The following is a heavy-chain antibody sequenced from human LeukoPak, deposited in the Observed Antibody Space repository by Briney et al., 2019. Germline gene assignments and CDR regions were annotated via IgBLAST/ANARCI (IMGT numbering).Heavy chain of an antibody. CDR3: ARANMMRVPFDY. Sequence: SETLSLTCTVSGGSTSSGDYYWSWIRQPPGKGLEWIGYIYYSGSTLYNPSLKSRVTISEDTSKSQFSLKLTSMTAADTAVYYCARANMMRVPFDYWGQGTLVTVSS. J-gene: IGHJ4*02. D-gene: IGHD3-16*01. CDR2: IYYSGST. V-gene: IGHV4-30-4*08. CDR1: GGSTSSGDYY.